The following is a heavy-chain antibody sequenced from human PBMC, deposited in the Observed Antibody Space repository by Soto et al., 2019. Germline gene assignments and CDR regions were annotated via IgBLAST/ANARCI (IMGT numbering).Heavy chain of an antibody. Sequence: GSLRLSCAASGFTFISYAMSWVRQAPGKGLEWVSAISGSGGSTYYADSVKGRFTISRDNSKNTLYLQMNSLRAEDTAVYYCAKRHYYDSSGLLIYYYYYGMDVWGQGTTVTVSS. CDR3: AKRHYYDSSGLLIYYYYYGMDV. D-gene: IGHD3-22*01. J-gene: IGHJ6*02. CDR1: GFTFISYA. V-gene: IGHV3-23*01. CDR2: ISGSGGST.